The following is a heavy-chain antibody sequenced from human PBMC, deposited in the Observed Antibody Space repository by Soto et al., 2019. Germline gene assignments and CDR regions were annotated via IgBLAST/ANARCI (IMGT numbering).Heavy chain of an antibody. CDR2: ISAYNGNT. CDR1: GYTFSSYH. V-gene: IGHV1-18*01. J-gene: IGHJ4*02. Sequence: QIQLVQSGAEVKKPGASVKVSCKASGYTFSSYHITWVRQAPAQGLEWMGWISAYNGNTNYAQNPQGRVTMTTDPSTSTAYMELRSLRPDDTPVYYCARDLPPVDYWGQGTLVTVSS. CDR3: ARDLPPVDY.